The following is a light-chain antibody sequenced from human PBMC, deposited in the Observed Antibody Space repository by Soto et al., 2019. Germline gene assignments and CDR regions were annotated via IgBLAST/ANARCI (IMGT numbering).Light chain of an antibody. CDR1: SGHSSYA. CDR2: LNSDGSH. Sequence: QSVLTQSPSASASLGASVKLTCTLSSGHSSYAIAWHQQQPEKGPRYLMKLNSDGSHSKGDGIPDRFSGSSSGAERYLTISSLQSEDEADYYCQTWGTGIQVFGGGPQLTVL. CDR3: QTWGTGIQV. J-gene: IGLJ2*01. V-gene: IGLV4-69*01.